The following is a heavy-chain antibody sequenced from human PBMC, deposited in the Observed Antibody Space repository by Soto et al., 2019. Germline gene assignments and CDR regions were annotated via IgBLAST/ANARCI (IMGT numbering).Heavy chain of an antibody. CDR2: INPSVGST. D-gene: IGHD6-6*01. J-gene: IGHJ4*02. CDR3: VGGSASGVDH. Sequence: ASVEVSCKSSTYTYNTHYIHWVRQAPGQGLEWVGVINPSVGSTNYAQKFQGRVTMTRDTSTTTFYMEVTSQTSEDTAVYYCVGGSASGVDHWGQGTLVTVSS. CDR1: TYTYNTHY. V-gene: IGHV1-46*02.